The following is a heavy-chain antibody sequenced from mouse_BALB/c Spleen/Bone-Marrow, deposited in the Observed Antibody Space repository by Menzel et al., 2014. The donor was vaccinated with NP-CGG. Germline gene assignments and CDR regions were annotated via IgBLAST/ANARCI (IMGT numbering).Heavy chain of an antibody. D-gene: IGHD1-1*01. Sequence: VHVKQSGPELVKPEASVKMSCKASGYTFTDYYMKWVKRSHGKSLEWIGDINPNNGDTFYNQKFKGKATLTVDKSSSTAYMQLNSLTSEDSAVYYCATTVAYWGQGTLVTVSA. J-gene: IGHJ3*01. CDR3: ATTVAY. CDR2: INPNNGDT. CDR1: GYTFTDYY. V-gene: IGHV1-26*01.